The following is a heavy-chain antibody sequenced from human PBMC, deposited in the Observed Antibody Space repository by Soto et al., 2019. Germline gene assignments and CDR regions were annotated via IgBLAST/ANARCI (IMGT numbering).Heavy chain of an antibody. Sequence: EVQLVESGGGLVQPGGSLRLSCAASGFTFSSYWMSWVRQAPGKGLEWVANIKQDGSEKYYVDSVKGRFTISRYNAKTSLYLQMNSLRAVGTAVYDCARAIRPTRGVKLRLYYCYGMDVWGQGTTVTVSS. CDR2: IKQDGSEK. J-gene: IGHJ6*02. CDR1: GFTFSSYW. D-gene: IGHD3-10*01. CDR3: ARAIRPTRGVKLRLYYCYGMDV. V-gene: IGHV3-7*05.